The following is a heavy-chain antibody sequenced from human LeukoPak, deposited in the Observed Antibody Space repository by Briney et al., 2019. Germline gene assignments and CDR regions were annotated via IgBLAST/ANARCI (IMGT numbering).Heavy chain of an antibody. CDR3: AKKPGEQQLGGGH. CDR1: GFSFSSYA. CDR2: ISGSGGST. J-gene: IGHJ4*02. Sequence: PGGSLRLSCAASGFSFSSYAMSWVRQAPGMGLEWVSAISGSGGSTNYADSVKGRFTISRDNAKNTLYLQMNSLRAEDTAVYHCAKKPGEQQLGGGHWGQGTLVTVSS. D-gene: IGHD6-13*01. V-gene: IGHV3-23*01.